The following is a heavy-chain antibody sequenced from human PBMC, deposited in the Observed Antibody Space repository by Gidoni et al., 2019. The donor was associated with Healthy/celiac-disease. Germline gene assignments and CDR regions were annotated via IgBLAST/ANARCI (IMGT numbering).Heavy chain of an antibody. CDR3: ARGIGRVVSNGGTEPGDYYYYGMDV. V-gene: IGHV1-69*01. CDR1: GGTFSSYA. CDR2: IIPIFGTA. Sequence: QVQLVQSGAEVKKPGSSVKVSCKASGGTFSSYAISWVRQAPGQGLGWMGGIIPIFGTANYAQKFQGRVTITADESTSTAYMELSSLRSEDTAVYYCARGIGRVVSNGGTEPGDYYYYGMDVWGQGTTVTVSS. D-gene: IGHD3-22*01. J-gene: IGHJ6*02.